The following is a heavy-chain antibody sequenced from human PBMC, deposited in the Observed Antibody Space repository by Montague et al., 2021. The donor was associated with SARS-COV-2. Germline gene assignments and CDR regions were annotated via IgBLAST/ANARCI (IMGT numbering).Heavy chain of an antibody. Sequence: SLRLSCAASGFTFSDSSMTWVRQAPGKGLEWVSTIQTGSDYIYYAESLKGRLTVSRDDARNSLFLQMNGLTADDTAVYYCARDNSGWSRDYWGQGTLVTVSS. CDR2: IQTGSDYI. CDR1: GFTFSDSS. D-gene: IGHD6-13*01. CDR3: ARDNSGWSRDY. J-gene: IGHJ4*02. V-gene: IGHV3-21*01.